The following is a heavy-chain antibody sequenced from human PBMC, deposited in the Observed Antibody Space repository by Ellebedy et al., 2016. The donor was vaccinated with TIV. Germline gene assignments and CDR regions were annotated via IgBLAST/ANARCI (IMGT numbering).Heavy chain of an antibody. J-gene: IGHJ4*02. CDR2: SRNKAMGYTI. D-gene: IGHD2/OR15-2a*01. Sequence: PGGSLRLSCAASGFTFNDHYVGWVRQAPGKGLEWVGRSRNKAMGYTIKYAASVKARFTISRDDSKNFLYLQMSSLETEDTAVYYCVRSQSYSPFDYWGQGTLVTVSS. CDR3: VRSQSYSPFDY. CDR1: GFTFNDHY. V-gene: IGHV3-72*01.